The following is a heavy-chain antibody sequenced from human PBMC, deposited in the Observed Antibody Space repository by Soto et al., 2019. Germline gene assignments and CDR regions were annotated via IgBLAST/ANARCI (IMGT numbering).Heavy chain of an antibody. J-gene: IGHJ2*01. Sequence: QVQLVQSGAEVKKPGASVKVSCKASGYTFTSYGISWVRQAPGQGLEWMGWISAYNGNTNYAQKLQGRVTMTTDTSTSTAYMELRSLRSDDTAVYYCARDTPYGDYQTPYWYFDLWGHGTLVTVSS. CDR2: ISAYNGNT. V-gene: IGHV1-18*01. D-gene: IGHD4-17*01. CDR3: ARDTPYGDYQTPYWYFDL. CDR1: GYTFTSYG.